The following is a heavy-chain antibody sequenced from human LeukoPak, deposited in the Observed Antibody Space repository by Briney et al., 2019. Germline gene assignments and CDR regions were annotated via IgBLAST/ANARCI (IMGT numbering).Heavy chain of an antibody. V-gene: IGHV3-15*01. J-gene: IGHJ4*02. CDR2: IKRRSDRGTT. CDR3: TTDNDYGDYGLDY. D-gene: IGHD4-17*01. Sequence: GGSLRLSCAASGFTFSNAWMSWVHQAPGKGPEWVGHIKRRSDRGTTGYAAPVNGRFTISRDDSQNTLFLQMNSLKIEDTAVYYCTTDNDYGDYGLDYWGQGTLVTVSS. CDR1: GFTFSNAW.